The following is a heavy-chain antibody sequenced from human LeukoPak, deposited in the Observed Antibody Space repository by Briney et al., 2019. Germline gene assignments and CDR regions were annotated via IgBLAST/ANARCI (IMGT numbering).Heavy chain of an antibody. J-gene: IGHJ4*02. CDR3: ARFATYGSGTYAFDY. D-gene: IGHD3-10*01. V-gene: IGHV3-74*01. CDR2: INSDGSSI. CDR1: GFTFSSHW. Sequence: PGGSQRLSCAASGFTFSSHWMHWVRQAPGKGLVWVSRINSDGSSISYADSVKGRFTISRDNAKNTLYLQMNSLRAEDTAVYYCARFATYGSGTYAFDYWGQGTLVTVSS.